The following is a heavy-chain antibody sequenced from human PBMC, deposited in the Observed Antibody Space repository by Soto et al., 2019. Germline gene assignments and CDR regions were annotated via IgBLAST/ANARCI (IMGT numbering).Heavy chain of an antibody. CDR3: ARILGLERYGDDAFDI. CDR1: GYTFTSYD. Sequence: ASVKVSCKASGYTFTSYDINWVRQATGQGLEWMGWMNPNSGNTGYAQKFQGRVTMTRNTSISTAYMELSSLRSEDTAVYYCARILGLERYGDDAFDIWGQGTMVTVSS. J-gene: IGHJ3*02. CDR2: MNPNSGNT. D-gene: IGHD4-17*01. V-gene: IGHV1-8*01.